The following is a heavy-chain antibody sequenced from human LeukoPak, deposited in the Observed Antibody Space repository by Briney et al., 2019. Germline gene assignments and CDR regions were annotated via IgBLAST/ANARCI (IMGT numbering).Heavy chain of an antibody. D-gene: IGHD6-19*01. CDR2: VCHSGST. J-gene: IGHJ4*02. CDR1: GYSISSTYC. V-gene: IGHV4-38-2*02. CDR3: AGERGEEYSSGWYKTSYFDN. Sequence: SETLSLTCTVSGYSISSTYCWGWIRQPPGKGLEWIGRVCHSGSTYYNPSLKSRVSISVDTSQNQISLKLTSVTGADTAVYYCAGERGEEYSSGWYKTSYFDNWGQGIRVTVSS.